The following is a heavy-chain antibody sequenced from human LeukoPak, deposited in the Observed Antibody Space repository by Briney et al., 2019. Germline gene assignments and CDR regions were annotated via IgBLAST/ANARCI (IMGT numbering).Heavy chain of an antibody. CDR2: IKDDGSVK. CDR3: AREVSEGFDF. CDR1: GFSFSSFW. V-gene: IGHV3-7*03. Sequence: GGSLRLSCTASGFSFSSFWMSWVRQAPGKGLEWVANIKDDGSVKNHVDSLKGRFSISRDNARNSLYLQISSLRAEDTAVYYCAREVSEGFDFWGQGTLVTVSS. J-gene: IGHJ4*02. D-gene: IGHD3-22*01.